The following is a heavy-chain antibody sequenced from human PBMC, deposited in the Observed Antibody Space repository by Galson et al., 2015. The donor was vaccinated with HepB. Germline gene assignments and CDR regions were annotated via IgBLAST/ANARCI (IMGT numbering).Heavy chain of an antibody. D-gene: IGHD6-19*01. CDR2: FDPEDGET. CDR3: AVMWLVPGGGYYFDC. CDR1: GYTLTELS. J-gene: IGHJ4*02. Sequence: SVKVSCKVSGYTLTELSMHWVRQAPGKGLEWMGGFDPEDGETIYAQKFQGRVTMTEDTSTDTAYMELSSLRSGDTAVYYCAVMWLVPGGGYYFDCWGQGTLVTVSS. V-gene: IGHV1-24*01.